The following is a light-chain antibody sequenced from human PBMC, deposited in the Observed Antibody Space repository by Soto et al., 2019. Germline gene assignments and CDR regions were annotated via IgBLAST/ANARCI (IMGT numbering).Light chain of an antibody. J-gene: IGKJ1*01. V-gene: IGKV3-20*01. CDR3: QQYGSSRWT. CDR2: GAS. Sequence: EIVLTQSPGTLFLFPGEIATLSCSASQSVSSSYLAWYQQKPGQAPRLLIYGASSRATGIPDRFSGSGSGTDFTLTISRLEPEDFAVYYCQQYGSSRWTVGPGTEVDIK. CDR1: QSVSSSY.